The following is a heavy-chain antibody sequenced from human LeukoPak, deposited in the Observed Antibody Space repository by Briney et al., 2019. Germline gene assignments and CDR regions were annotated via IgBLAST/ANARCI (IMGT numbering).Heavy chain of an antibody. CDR2: INTNAGNP. D-gene: IGHD3-10*01. V-gene: IGHV7-4-1*02. J-gene: IGHJ6*03. CDR1: GYTFTSYA. Sequence: ASVKVSCKASGYTFTSYAMNWVRQAPGQGLEWMGWINTNAGNPTYAQGFTGRFVFSLDTSVSTAYLQISSLKAEDTAVYYCARTGSGSIYYMDVWGKGTTVTVSS. CDR3: ARTGSGSIYYMDV.